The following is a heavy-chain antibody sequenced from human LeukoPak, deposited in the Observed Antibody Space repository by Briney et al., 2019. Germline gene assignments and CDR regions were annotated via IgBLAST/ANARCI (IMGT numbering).Heavy chain of an antibody. D-gene: IGHD1-7*01. CDR3: AKRTGVTELRFDH. CDR2: ISENGGGA. CDR1: GFTFSNYV. V-gene: IGHV3-23*01. Sequence: PGGSLRLSCAASGFTFSNYVMGWVRQAQGKGLEWVSAISENGGGADYADSVRGRFTISRDNSQNTLYQQMNSLRAEDTAVYYCAKRTGVTELRFDHWGQGTLVTVSS. J-gene: IGHJ4*02.